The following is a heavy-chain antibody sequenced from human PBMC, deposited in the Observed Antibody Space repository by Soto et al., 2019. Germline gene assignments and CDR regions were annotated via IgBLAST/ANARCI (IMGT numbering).Heavy chain of an antibody. D-gene: IGHD3-3*01. J-gene: IGHJ4*02. CDR2: ISYDGSNK. Sequence: GGSLRLSCAASGFTFSSYGMHWVRQAPGKGLEWVAVISYDGSNKYYADSVKGRFTISRDNSKNTLYLQMNSLRVEDTAVYYCAKDSYYDFWSGYYTTGYFDYWGQGTLVTVSS. CDR1: GFTFSSYG. V-gene: IGHV3-30*18. CDR3: AKDSYYDFWSGYYTTGYFDY.